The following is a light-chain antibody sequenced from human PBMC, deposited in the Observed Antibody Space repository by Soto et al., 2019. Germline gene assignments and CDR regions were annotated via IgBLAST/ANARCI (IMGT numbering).Light chain of an antibody. CDR2: KAS. CDR1: QSISTW. CDR3: QQYFDYPLT. J-gene: IGKJ4*01. Sequence: DSQMTQSPSTLSASVGDRVTSTCRASQSISTWLAWYQQKPGKAPNLLIYKASTLESGVPSRFSGSGSGTEFTLTISSLQPEDVATYYCQQYFDYPLTFGGGTKVDIK. V-gene: IGKV1-5*03.